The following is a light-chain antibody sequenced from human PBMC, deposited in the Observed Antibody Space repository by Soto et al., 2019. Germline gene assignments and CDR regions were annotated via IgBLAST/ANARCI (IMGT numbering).Light chain of an antibody. V-gene: IGKV3-20*01. CDR1: QTMTRAY. Sequence: EIVLMQSPGTVSLSPGDRATLSCRSSQTMTRAYLAWYQQKPGQAPRLLIYAASYRATGIPDKFSGSGSGTDFSLTISRLEPEDSAVYYCHQYHSPPQTFGQGTKVDIK. J-gene: IGKJ2*01. CDR2: AAS. CDR3: HQYHSPPQT.